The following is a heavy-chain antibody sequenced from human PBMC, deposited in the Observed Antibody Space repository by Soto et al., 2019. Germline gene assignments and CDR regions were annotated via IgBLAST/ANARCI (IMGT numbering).Heavy chain of an antibody. CDR1: GFTFRGSA. CDR3: TGSLLAYCSGGKCHTDYYYYGMDV. V-gene: IGHV3-73*02. CDR2: IRTKANSYAT. J-gene: IGHJ6*02. D-gene: IGHD2-15*01. Sequence: EVQLVESGGGLVQPGESLKLSCAASGFTFRGSAMHWVRQASGKGLEWVGRIRTKANSYATAYAASVQGRFTISGDDSKHTAYLQMNSLKTEDTAVYYCTGSLLAYCSGGKCHTDYYYYGMDVWGPGTAVTVSS.